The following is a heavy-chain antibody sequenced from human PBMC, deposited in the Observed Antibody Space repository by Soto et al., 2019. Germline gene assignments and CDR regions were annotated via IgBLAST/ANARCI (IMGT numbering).Heavy chain of an antibody. CDR2: ISGSGGST. D-gene: IGHD3-3*01. Sequence: GLCLRLACASSGFTFSIYAMSWVRQAPGKGLEWVSAISGSGGSTYYADSVKGRFTISRDNSKNTLYLQMNSLRAEDTAVYYCAKGVLRFLEWFPVRVSKDVWGQGTTDAVSS. CDR1: GFTFSIYA. J-gene: IGHJ6*02. V-gene: IGHV3-23*01. CDR3: AKGVLRFLEWFPVRVSKDV.